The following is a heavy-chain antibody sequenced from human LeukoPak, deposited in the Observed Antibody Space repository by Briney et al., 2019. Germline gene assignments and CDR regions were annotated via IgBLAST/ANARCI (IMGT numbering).Heavy chain of an antibody. V-gene: IGHV1-24*01. Sequence: ASVKVSCKASGGTFSSYAISWVRQAPGKGLEWMGGFDPEDGETIYAQKFQGRVTMTEDTSTDTAYMELSSLRSEDTAVYYCATGRGSGSYSLDAFDIWGQGTMVTVSS. CDR2: FDPEDGET. D-gene: IGHD1-26*01. CDR1: GGTFSSYA. CDR3: ATGRGSGSYSLDAFDI. J-gene: IGHJ3*02.